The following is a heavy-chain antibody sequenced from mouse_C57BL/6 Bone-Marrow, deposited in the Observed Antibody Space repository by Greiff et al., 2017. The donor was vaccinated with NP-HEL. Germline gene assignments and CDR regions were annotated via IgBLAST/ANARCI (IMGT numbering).Heavy chain of an antibody. CDR1: GYSITSGYY. CDR3: ATLRRVAY. D-gene: IGHD1-1*01. V-gene: IGHV3-6*01. J-gene: IGHJ3*01. Sequence: EVKLQESGPGLVKPSQSLSLTCSVTGYSITSGYYWNWIRQFPGNKLEWMGYISYDGSNNYNPSLKNRISITRDTSKNQFFLKLNSVTTEDTATYYCATLRRVAYWGQGTLVTVSA. CDR2: ISYDGSN.